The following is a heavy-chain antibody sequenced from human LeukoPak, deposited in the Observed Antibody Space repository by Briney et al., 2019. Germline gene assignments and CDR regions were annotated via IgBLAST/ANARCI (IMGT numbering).Heavy chain of an antibody. Sequence: GGSLRLSCAASGFTFSSYWMSWVRQAPGKGLEWVANIKPDGSEKYYMDSVKGRFTISRDNAKNSLYLQMNSLRAEDTAVYYCARDGYIGGGGVGYFDYWGQGTLVTVSS. D-gene: IGHD1-1*01. J-gene: IGHJ4*02. CDR3: ARDGYIGGGGVGYFDY. V-gene: IGHV3-7*01. CDR1: GFTFSSYW. CDR2: IKPDGSEK.